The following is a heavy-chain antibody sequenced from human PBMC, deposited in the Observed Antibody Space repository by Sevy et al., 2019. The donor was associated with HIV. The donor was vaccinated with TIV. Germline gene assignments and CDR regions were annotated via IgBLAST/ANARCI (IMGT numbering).Heavy chain of an antibody. J-gene: IGHJ4*02. CDR1: GFTFSSYA. V-gene: IGHV3-30-3*01. Sequence: GGSLRLSCAASGFTFSSYAMHWVRQAPGKGLEWVAVISYDGSNKYYADSVKGRFTISRDKSKNTLYLQMNSLRAEDTAVYYCAREGRLGELSRYFDYWGQGTLVTVSS. CDR3: AREGRLGELSRYFDY. D-gene: IGHD3-16*02. CDR2: ISYDGSNK.